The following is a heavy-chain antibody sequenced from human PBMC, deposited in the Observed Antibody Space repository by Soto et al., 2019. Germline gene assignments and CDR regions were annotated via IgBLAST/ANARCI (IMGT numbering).Heavy chain of an antibody. V-gene: IGHV3-23*01. Sequence: GGSLRLSCAASGFNFSTDAMNWVRQAPGKGLEWVSAISGGGGSTYYADSVKGRVTISRDNSKNTLYLQMNSLRAEDTAVYYCAKVSLGALTFTDYYYYGLDVWGQGTTVTVSS. J-gene: IGHJ6*02. CDR1: GFNFSTDA. D-gene: IGHD1-26*01. CDR3: AKVSLGALTFTDYYYYGLDV. CDR2: ISGGGGST.